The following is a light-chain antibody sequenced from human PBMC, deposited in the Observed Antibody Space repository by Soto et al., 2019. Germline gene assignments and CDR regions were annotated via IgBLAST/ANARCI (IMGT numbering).Light chain of an antibody. Sequence: EIVLTQSPGTLSLSPGERATLSCRASQSVSSRSLAWYHQKPVQAPRLLIYGASSRATGIPDRFSGRGSGTYFTLTISRLDPEDFVVYYWQEYGSSPLTFVEGTKVEIK. V-gene: IGKV3-20*01. J-gene: IGKJ4*01. CDR3: QEYGSSPLT. CDR2: GAS. CDR1: QSVSSRS.